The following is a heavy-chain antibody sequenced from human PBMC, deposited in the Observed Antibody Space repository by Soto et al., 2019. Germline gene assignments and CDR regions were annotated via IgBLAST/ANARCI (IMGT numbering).Heavy chain of an antibody. V-gene: IGHV1-69*13. Sequence: SVKVSCKASGGTFSNSAIAWVRQAPGQGLEWLGMIIPIFTTTNYAQKFKDRLTISADGSTSTAYMELSGLKSEDTAVYFCARPSGLLGQYSVLVDYWGQGTLVTVSS. CDR1: GGTFSNSA. CDR3: ARPSGLLGQYSVLVDY. CDR2: IIPIFTTT. D-gene: IGHD6-6*01. J-gene: IGHJ4*02.